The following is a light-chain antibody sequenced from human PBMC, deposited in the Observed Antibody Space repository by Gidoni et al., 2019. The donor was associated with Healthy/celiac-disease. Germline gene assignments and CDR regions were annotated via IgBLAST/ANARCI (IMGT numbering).Light chain of an antibody. Sequence: QSVLTQPPSVSGAQGQRVTISFTGSSSNIGAGYDVHWSQQLPGTAPKLLIYGNSNRPSGVPDRFSGSKSGTSASLAITGLQAEDEADYYCQSYDSSLSAVVFGGGTKLTVL. J-gene: IGLJ2*01. CDR3: QSYDSSLSAVV. CDR2: GNS. CDR1: SSNIGAGYD. V-gene: IGLV1-40*01.